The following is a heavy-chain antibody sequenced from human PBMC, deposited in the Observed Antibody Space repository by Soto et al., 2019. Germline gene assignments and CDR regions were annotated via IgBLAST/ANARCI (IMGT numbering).Heavy chain of an antibody. V-gene: IGHV3-23*01. J-gene: IGHJ5*02. CDR2: ITGSGGST. CDR1: GCTFSNYA. Sequence: GGSLRLSCAAPGCTFSNYAMTWVRQAPRKGLEWVSAITGSGGSTYHADSVKGRFAISRDNSKNTLYLQMNSLRAEDTAIYYCARLMPGGTATGPWGQGTLVTVSS. CDR3: ARLMPGGTATGP. D-gene: IGHD2-15*01.